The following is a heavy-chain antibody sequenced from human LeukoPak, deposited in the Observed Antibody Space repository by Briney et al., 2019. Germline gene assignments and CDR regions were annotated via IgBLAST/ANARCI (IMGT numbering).Heavy chain of an antibody. CDR2: ISGSGGST. D-gene: IGHD6-19*01. V-gene: IGHV3-23*01. J-gene: IGHJ5*02. CDR1: GFTFSSYA. Sequence: PGGSLRLSCAASGFTFSSYAMSWVRQAPGKGLEWVSAISGSGGSTYYADSVKGRFTISRDNSKNTLYLQMNSLRAEDTAVYYCAKGIFPTYSSGLSLGWFDPWGQGTLVTVSS. CDR3: AKGIFPTYSSGLSLGWFDP.